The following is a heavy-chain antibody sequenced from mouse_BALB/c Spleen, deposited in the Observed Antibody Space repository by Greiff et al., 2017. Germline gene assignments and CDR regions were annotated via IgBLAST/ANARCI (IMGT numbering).Heavy chain of an antibody. CDR2: IDPENGDT. J-gene: IGHJ1*01. CDR3: NGGLFDV. V-gene: IGHV14-4*02. D-gene: IGHD3-1*01. Sequence: EVQLQQSGAELVRSGASVKLSCTASGFNIKDYYMHWVKQRPEQGLEWIGWIDPENGDTEYAPKFQGKATMTADTSSNTAYLQLSSLTSEDTAVYYCNGGLFDVWGAGTTVTVSS. CDR1: GFNIKDYY.